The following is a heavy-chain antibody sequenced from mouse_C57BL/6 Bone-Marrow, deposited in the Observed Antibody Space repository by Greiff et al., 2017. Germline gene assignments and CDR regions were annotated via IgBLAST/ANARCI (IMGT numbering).Heavy chain of an antibody. CDR3: ARSDYYGRSYGY. J-gene: IGHJ2*01. CDR1: GYTFTSYW. Sequence: VKLQQPGAELVKPGASVKLSCKASGYTFTSYWMHWVKQRPGQGLEWIGMIHPNSGSTNYNEKFKSKATLTVDKSSSTAYTQLSSLTSEDSAVYYCARSDYYGRSYGYWGQGTTLTVSS. V-gene: IGHV1-64*01. CDR2: IHPNSGST. D-gene: IGHD1-1*01.